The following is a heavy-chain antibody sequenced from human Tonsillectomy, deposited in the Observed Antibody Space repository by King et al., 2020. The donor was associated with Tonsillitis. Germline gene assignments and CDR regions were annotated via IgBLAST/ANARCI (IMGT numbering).Heavy chain of an antibody. CDR2: IYHSGST. V-gene: IGHV4-30-2*01. CDR1: GGSISSGGYS. J-gene: IGHJ4*02. CDR3: ARGVRTTSSSWYLFDY. Sequence: QLQESGSGLVKPSQTLSLTCAVSGGSISSGGYSWCWIRQPPGKGLEWIGYIYHSGSTYYNPSLKSRVTISVDRSKNQFSLKLSSVTAADTAVYYCARGVRTTSSSWYLFDYWGQGTLVTVSS. D-gene: IGHD6-13*01.